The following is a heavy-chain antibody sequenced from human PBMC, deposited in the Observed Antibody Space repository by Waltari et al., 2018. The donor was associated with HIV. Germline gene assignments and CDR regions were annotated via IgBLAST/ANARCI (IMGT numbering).Heavy chain of an antibody. J-gene: IGHJ4*02. CDR1: GYTFTDYY. CDR2: INPNSGVA. Sequence: QVQLVQFGAEVKKLGASMMLSCKASGYTFTDYYMHWVRQAPGQGLEGSGWINPNSGVAKYEQKFKGRVAMTRDTSISTAYMKLSRVRSDDTAGYYCARADSPLAPYCFDYWGQRTLVTVAS. CDR3: ARADSPLAPYCFDY. V-gene: IGHV1-2*02.